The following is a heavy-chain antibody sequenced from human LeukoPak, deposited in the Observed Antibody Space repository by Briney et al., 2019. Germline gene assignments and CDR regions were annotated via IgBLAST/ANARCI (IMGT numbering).Heavy chain of an antibody. CDR1: GGSISSYY. Sequence: SETLSLTCTVSGGSISSYYWSWIRRPPGKGLEWIGYIYTSGSTNYNPSLKSRVTISVDTSKNQFSLKLSSVTAADTAVYYCARQPYGSGSYSFDFWGQGTLVTVSS. CDR3: ARQPYGSGSYSFDF. V-gene: IGHV4-4*09. CDR2: IYTSGST. J-gene: IGHJ4*02. D-gene: IGHD3-10*01.